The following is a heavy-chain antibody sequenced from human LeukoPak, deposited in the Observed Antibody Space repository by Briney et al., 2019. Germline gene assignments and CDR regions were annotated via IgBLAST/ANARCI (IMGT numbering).Heavy chain of an antibody. D-gene: IGHD3-22*01. CDR1: GGSISSGGYY. J-gene: IGHJ5*02. CDR3: ARENSVDYYDSSGPNSGNWFDP. Sequence: PSETLSLTCTVSGGSISSGGYYWSWIRQHPGKGLEWIGYIYYSGSTYYNPSLKSRVTISVDTSKNQFSLKLSSVTAADTAVYYCARENSVDYYDSSGPNSGNWFDPWGQGTLVTVSS. CDR2: IYYSGST. V-gene: IGHV4-31*03.